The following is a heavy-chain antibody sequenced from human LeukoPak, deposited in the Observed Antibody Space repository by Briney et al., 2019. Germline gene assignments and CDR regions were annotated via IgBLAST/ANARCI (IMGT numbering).Heavy chain of an antibody. V-gene: IGHV1-8*01. CDR3: ATVDYGDSPIW. D-gene: IGHD4-17*01. CDR2: MNPNSGNA. CDR1: GYTFTSYD. J-gene: IGHJ4*02. Sequence: ASVKVSCKASGYTFTSYDISWVRQATGQGLEWMGWMNPNSGNAGYAQRFQGRVTMTRNNSISTAYMELSSLRSEDTAVYYCATVDYGDSPIWWGQGALVTVSS.